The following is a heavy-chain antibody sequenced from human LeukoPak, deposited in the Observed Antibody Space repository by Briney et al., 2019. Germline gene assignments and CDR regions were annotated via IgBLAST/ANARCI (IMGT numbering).Heavy chain of an antibody. D-gene: IGHD6-19*01. V-gene: IGHV1-18*01. J-gene: IGHJ6*02. Sequence: ASVKVSCKASGYTFTSYGISWVRQAPGQGLEWMGWISAYNGNTNYAQKLQGTVTMTTDTSTSTAYMELRSLRSDDTAVYYCARVGSGWYGYYYYGMDVWGQGTTVTVSS. CDR3: ARVGSGWYGYYYYGMDV. CDR1: GYTFTSYG. CDR2: ISAYNGNT.